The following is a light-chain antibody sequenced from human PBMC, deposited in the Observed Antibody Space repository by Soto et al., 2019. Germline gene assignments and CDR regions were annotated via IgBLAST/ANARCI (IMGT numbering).Light chain of an antibody. V-gene: IGKV3-15*01. CDR2: GAS. CDR3: QQYNNWPLT. CDR1: QSVSSK. J-gene: IGKJ4*01. Sequence: EIALTQSPGTLSLSPGERATLSCRASQSVSSKLAWYQQKPGQAPRLLIYGASTRATGIPARFSGSGSGTEFTLTISGLQSEDFAVYYCQQYNNWPLTFGGGTKVDIK.